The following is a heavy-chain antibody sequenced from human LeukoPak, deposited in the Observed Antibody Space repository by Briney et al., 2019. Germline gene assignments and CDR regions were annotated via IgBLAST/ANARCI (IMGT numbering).Heavy chain of an antibody. CDR1: GYTFTSYD. J-gene: IGHJ4*02. CDR3: ARDEVEMATSSDY. CDR2: MNPNSGNT. D-gene: IGHD5-24*01. Sequence: ASVKVSCKASGYTFTSYDINWVRQATGQGLEWMGWMNPNSGNTGYAQKFQGRVTMTRNTSISTAYMELSSLRSEDTAVYYCARDEVEMATSSDYWGQGTLVTVSS. V-gene: IGHV1-8*01.